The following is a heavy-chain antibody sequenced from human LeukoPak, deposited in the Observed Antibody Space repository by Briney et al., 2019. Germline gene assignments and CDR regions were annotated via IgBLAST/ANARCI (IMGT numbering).Heavy chain of an antibody. D-gene: IGHD2-2*01. V-gene: IGHV4-4*07. J-gene: IGHJ4*02. CDR3: ARGSFRGSTSSSSPLGY. CDR2: IYTSGST. Sequence: PSETLSLTCTVSGGSISSYYWSWIRQPAGKGLEWIGRIYTSGSTNYNPSLKSRVTMSVDTSKNQFSLKLSSVTAADTAVYYCARGSFRGSTSSSSPLGYWGQGTLVTVSS. CDR1: GGSISSYY.